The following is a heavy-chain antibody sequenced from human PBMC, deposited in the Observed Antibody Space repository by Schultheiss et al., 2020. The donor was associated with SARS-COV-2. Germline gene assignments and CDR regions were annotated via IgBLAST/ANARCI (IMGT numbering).Heavy chain of an antibody. Sequence: SETLSLTCSVSGDSISSGKLHWGWIRQSPGKGLEWIGYIYYSGSTYYNPSLKSRVTISVDTSKNQFSLKLSSVTAADTAVFYCARHQYSSGWYTVTWFGPWGQGTLVTVSS. CDR3: ARHQYSSGWYTVTWFGP. V-gene: IGHV4-39*01. CDR1: GDSISSGKLH. CDR2: IYYSGST. J-gene: IGHJ5*02. D-gene: IGHD6-19*01.